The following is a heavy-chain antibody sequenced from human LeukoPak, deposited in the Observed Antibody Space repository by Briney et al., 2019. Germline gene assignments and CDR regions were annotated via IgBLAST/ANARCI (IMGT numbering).Heavy chain of an antibody. CDR2: VWYDGSNK. D-gene: IGHD5-18*01. J-gene: IGHJ3*02. Sequence: GRSLRLSCAASGFTFSSYGMHWVRQAPGKGLEWVAVVWYDGSNKYYADSVKGRFTISRDNSKNTLYLQMNSLRAEDTAVYYCARDNEVTLDIWGQGTMVTVSS. V-gene: IGHV3-33*01. CDR1: GFTFSSYG. CDR3: ARDNEVTLDI.